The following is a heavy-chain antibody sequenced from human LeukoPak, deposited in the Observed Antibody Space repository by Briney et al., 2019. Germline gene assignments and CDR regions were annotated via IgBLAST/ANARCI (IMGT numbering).Heavy chain of an antibody. CDR3: SRGSGWLSVY. V-gene: IGHV3-49*02. CDR1: GFTFGDYL. Sequence: GGSLRLSCTASGFTFGDYLMSWVREAPGKGLEWIGFISGRTTASAASVQGRFTISRDDSPSIAYLQMNSLTPEDPAVYYCSRGSGWLSVYWGQGTLVTVSS. CDR2: ISGRTT. J-gene: IGHJ4*02. D-gene: IGHD6-19*01.